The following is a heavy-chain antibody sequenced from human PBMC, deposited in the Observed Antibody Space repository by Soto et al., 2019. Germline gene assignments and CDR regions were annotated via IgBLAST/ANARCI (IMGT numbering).Heavy chain of an antibody. D-gene: IGHD3-3*01. CDR3: ARGGGHLLWRQDNWFDP. CDR1: GYTFTGYY. Sequence: QVQLVQSGAEVKKPGASVKVSCKASGYTFTGYYMHWVRHAPGQGLEWMGWINPNSGGTNYAQKFQGWVTMTRDTSISTAYMELSRLSSDDTAVYYCARGGGHLLWRQDNWFDPWGQGTLVTVSS. J-gene: IGHJ5*02. CDR2: INPNSGGT. V-gene: IGHV1-2*04.